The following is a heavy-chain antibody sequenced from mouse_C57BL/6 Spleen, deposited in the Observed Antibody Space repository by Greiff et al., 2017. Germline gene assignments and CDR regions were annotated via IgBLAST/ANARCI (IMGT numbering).Heavy chain of an antibody. CDR2: IYPGNGDT. D-gene: IGHD2-3*01. J-gene: IGHJ4*01. V-gene: IGHV1-12*01. CDR3: ASLYDGYYGYAMDY. CDR1: GYTFTSYN. Sequence: LQQSGAELVRPGASVKMSCKASGYTFTSYNMHWVKQTPRQGLEWIGAIYPGNGDTSYNQKFKGKATLTVDKSSSTAYMQLSSLTSEDSAVYFCASLYDGYYGYAMDYWGQGTSVTVSS.